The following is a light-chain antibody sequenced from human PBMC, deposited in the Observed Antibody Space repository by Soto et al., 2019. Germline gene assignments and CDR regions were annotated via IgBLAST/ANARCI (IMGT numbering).Light chain of an antibody. Sequence: DIQMTQSPSTLSASVGDRVTITCRASQSISSWLAWYQQKPGKAPKLLIYKASSLESGVPSRFSGSGSGTDFTLTISSLQPDDFATYYCQQYNSYSQTLGQGTKVDIK. CDR1: QSISSW. CDR2: KAS. CDR3: QQYNSYSQT. J-gene: IGKJ1*01. V-gene: IGKV1-5*03.